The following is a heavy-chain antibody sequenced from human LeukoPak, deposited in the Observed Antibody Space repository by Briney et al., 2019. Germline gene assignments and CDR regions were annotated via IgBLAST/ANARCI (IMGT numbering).Heavy chain of an antibody. Sequence: ASVKVSCKSSGYTFTSYGISWVRQAPGQGLEWMGCISAYNGNTNYAQKLQGRVTMTTDTSTSTAYMELRSLRSDDTAVYYCARESPYSLYFDYWGQGTLVTVSS. CDR3: ARESPYSLYFDY. CDR2: ISAYNGNT. D-gene: IGHD2-21*01. V-gene: IGHV1-18*01. J-gene: IGHJ4*02. CDR1: GYTFTSYG.